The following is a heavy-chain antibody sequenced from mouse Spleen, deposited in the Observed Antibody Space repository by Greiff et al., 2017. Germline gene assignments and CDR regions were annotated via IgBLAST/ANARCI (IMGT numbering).Heavy chain of an antibody. V-gene: IGHV5-9-3*01. Sequence: EVKLVESGGGLVKPGGSLKLSCAASGFTFSSYAMSWVRQTPEKRLEWVATISSGGSYTYYPDSVKGRFTISRDNAKNTLYLQMSSLRSEDTAMYYCARQGTTEWYAMDYWGQGTSVTVSS. CDR2: ISSGGSYT. J-gene: IGHJ4*01. CDR1: GFTFSSYA. CDR3: ARQGTTEWYAMDY. D-gene: IGHD1-1*01.